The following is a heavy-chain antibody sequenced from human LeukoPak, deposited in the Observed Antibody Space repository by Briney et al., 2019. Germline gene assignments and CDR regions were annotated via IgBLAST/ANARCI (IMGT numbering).Heavy chain of an antibody. CDR1: GGTFSSYA. V-gene: IGHV1-69*01. D-gene: IGHD2-15*01. J-gene: IGHJ4*02. CDR2: IIPIFGTA. Sequence: ASVKVSCKASGGTFSSYAISWVRQAPGQGLEWMGGIIPIFGTANYAQKFQGRVTITADESTSTAYMELSSLRSEDTAVYYCARDGEGCSGGSCYSQPLDYWGRGTLVTVSS. CDR3: ARDGEGCSGGSCYSQPLDY.